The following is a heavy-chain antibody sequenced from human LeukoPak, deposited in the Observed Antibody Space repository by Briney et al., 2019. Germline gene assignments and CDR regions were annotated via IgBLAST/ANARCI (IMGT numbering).Heavy chain of an antibody. Sequence: GGSLRLSCAAYGFTFSNYWMSWVRQAPGEGLEWVANIKQDGSETYYVDSVEGRFIISRDNAKNSLYLQMNSLRAEDTAVYYCARVPWSSVTISDYWGQGTLVTVSS. D-gene: IGHD3-10*01. CDR1: GFTFSNYW. CDR3: ARVPWSSVTISDY. CDR2: IKQDGSET. V-gene: IGHV3-7*01. J-gene: IGHJ4*02.